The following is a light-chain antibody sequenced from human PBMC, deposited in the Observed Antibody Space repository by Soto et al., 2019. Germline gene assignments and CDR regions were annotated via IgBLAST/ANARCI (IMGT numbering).Light chain of an antibody. CDR1: QSISSW. CDR2: KAS. CDR3: QQYNSDST. Sequence: DIQMTQSPSTLSASVGDRVTITCRASQSISSWLAWYQQKPGKAPKLLLYKASSLESGVPSRCSGSGSGTEFTLTISSLQPYDFATYYCQQYNSDSTFGQGTKLEIK. J-gene: IGKJ2*01. V-gene: IGKV1-5*03.